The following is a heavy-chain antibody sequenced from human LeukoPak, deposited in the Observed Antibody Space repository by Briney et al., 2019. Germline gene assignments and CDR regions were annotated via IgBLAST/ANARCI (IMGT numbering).Heavy chain of an antibody. CDR3: ASLHYYGSGSYSPGGDY. Sequence: PGRSLRLSCAASGFTFSSYGTHWVRQAPGKGLEWVAVIWYDGSNKYYADSVKGRFTISRDNSKNTLYLQMNSLRAEDTAVYYCASLHYYGSGSYSPGGDYWGQGTLVTVSS. CDR1: GFTFSSYG. V-gene: IGHV3-33*01. D-gene: IGHD3-10*01. CDR2: IWYDGSNK. J-gene: IGHJ4*02.